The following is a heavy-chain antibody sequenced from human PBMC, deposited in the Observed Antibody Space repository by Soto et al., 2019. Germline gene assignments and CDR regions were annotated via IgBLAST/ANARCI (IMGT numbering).Heavy chain of an antibody. D-gene: IGHD4-17*01. Sequence: GGSLRLSCAASGFTVSSNYMSWVRQAPGKGLEWVSVIYSGGSTYYADSVKGRFTISRDNSKNTLYLQMNSLRAEDTAVYYCAGGSPMTTVTHAGYYYGMDVWGQGTTVTVSS. CDR1: GFTVSSNY. J-gene: IGHJ6*02. CDR3: AGGSPMTTVTHAGYYYGMDV. CDR2: IYSGGST. V-gene: IGHV3-53*01.